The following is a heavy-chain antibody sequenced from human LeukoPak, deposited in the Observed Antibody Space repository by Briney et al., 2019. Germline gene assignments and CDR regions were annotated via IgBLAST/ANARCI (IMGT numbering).Heavy chain of an antibody. D-gene: IGHD6-6*01. V-gene: IGHV4-59*01. Sequence: PSETLSLTCAVSRGSISSYYWSWIRQPPGKGLEWIGYIYYSGSTNYNPSLKSRVTISVDTSKNQFSLKLSSVTAADTAVYYCAREAWAARPDTPFDYYYYMDVWGKGTTVTVSS. CDR2: IYYSGST. J-gene: IGHJ6*03. CDR3: AREAWAARPDTPFDYYYYMDV. CDR1: RGSISSYY.